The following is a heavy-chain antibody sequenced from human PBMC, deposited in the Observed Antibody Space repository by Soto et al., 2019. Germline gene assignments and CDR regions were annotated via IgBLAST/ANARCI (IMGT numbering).Heavy chain of an antibody. D-gene: IGHD1-1*01. V-gene: IGHV4-4*07. Sequence: SETLSLTCSVSGGSISPYYWSWIRQPAGKGLEWIGCIYASGSTNYNPSLKSRVTMSVATSKNQFSLKLTSVTAADTATYYCARGGMVIIPTATAFDYWGQGTLVTVSS. CDR1: GGSISPYY. CDR3: ARGGMVIIPTATAFDY. CDR2: IYASGST. J-gene: IGHJ4*02.